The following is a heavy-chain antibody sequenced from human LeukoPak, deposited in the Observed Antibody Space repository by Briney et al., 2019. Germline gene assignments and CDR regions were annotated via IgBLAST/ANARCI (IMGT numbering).Heavy chain of an antibody. V-gene: IGHV3-23*01. CDR2: ISGSGGST. D-gene: IGHD4-17*01. CDR1: GFTFSSYA. CDR3: AKDLLDYGDYPGYFDY. J-gene: IGHJ4*02. Sequence: GGSLRLSCAASGFTFSSYAMSWVRQAPGKGLEWVSAISGSGGSTYYADSVKGRFTISRDNSKNTLYLQMNSLRAEDTAVYYCAKDLLDYGDYPGYFDYWGQETLVTVSS.